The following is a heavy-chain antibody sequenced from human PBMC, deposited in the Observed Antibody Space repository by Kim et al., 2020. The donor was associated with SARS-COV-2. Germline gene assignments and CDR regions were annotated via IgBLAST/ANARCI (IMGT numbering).Heavy chain of an antibody. Sequence: SETLSLTCTVSGGSISSCSYYWVRLRQPPGKGLEWIGCNYCSGSTYSNPSLKSRVTITVDTSKNQFSLKLSSVTAADTAVYYCARRALDYGGTSPRCTAQNEFDYWGQGTLVTVSS. CDR1: GGSISSCSYY. J-gene: IGHJ4*02. CDR2: NYCSGST. D-gene: IGHD4-17*01. V-gene: IGHV4-39*01. CDR3: ARRALDYGGTSPRCTAQNEFDY.